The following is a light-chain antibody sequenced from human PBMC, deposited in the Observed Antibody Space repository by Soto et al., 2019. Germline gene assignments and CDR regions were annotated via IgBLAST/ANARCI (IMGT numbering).Light chain of an antibody. CDR2: GTS. V-gene: IGLV1-40*01. Sequence: QSVLTQPPSVSGAPGQRVTIACTGNNSNIGTGFDVHWYRHFPGAAPKLLLSGTSHRPAGVPDRFSGSKSGTSASLAITGLQADDDADYYCQTWGTDIRVFGGGTKLTVL. CDR3: QTWGTDIRV. J-gene: IGLJ2*01. CDR1: NSNIGTGFD.